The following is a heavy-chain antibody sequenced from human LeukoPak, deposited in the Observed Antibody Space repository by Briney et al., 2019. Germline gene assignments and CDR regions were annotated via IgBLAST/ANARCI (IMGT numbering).Heavy chain of an antibody. Sequence: GGSLRLSCAASEFTFSSYNMNWVRQAPGKGLEWVSTISGSGDNTYYADSVKGRFTISRDNSKNTLSLHMNTLRAEDTAVYYCAKDLLQTFFFDSSGYYSDAF. D-gene: IGHD3-22*01. CDR1: EFTFSSYN. V-gene: IGHV3-23*01. CDR3: AKDLLQTFFFDSSGYYSDAF. CDR2: ISGSGDNT. J-gene: IGHJ3*01.